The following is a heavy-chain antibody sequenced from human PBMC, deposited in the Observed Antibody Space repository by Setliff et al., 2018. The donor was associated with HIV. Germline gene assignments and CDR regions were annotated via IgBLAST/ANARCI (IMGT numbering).Heavy chain of an antibody. Sequence: PSETLSLTCTVSGDSISTSNSYWGWARQPPGKGLEWIGSLYYGGTTYYNPSLKSRVTISVDTSKNHFSLKLSSVTAADTAVYYCARHQVIPTVIGAFDIWGQGTAVTVSS. CDR2: LYYGGTT. D-gene: IGHD3-16*02. J-gene: IGHJ3*02. CDR1: GDSISTSNSY. CDR3: ARHQVIPTVIGAFDI. V-gene: IGHV4-39*01.